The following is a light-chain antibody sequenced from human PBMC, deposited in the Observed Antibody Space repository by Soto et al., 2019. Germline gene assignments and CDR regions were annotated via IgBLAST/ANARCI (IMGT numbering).Light chain of an antibody. CDR2: EGT. CDR1: SNDVGFSKF. CDR3: CSYATSGVL. Sequence: QSALTQPASVSASPGQSITISCTATSNDVGFSKFVSWYQQQPGKSPQVLLYEGTKRPSGVSLRFSGSHSVNAASLTISDIHIEDEADYSCCSYATSGVLFGGGTQLTVL. J-gene: IGLJ2*01. V-gene: IGLV2-23*01.